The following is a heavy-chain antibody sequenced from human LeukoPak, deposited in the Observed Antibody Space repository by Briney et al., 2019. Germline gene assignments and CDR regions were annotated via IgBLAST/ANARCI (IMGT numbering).Heavy chain of an antibody. CDR3: ALLSGSYYCRAAFDI. V-gene: IGHV1-18*01. D-gene: IGHD1-26*01. Sequence: ASVKVSCKASGYTFTSYGISWVRQAPGQGLEWMGWISAYNGNTNYAQKLQGRVTMTTDTSTSTAYMELRSLRSDDTAVYYCALLSGSYYCRAAFDIWGQGTMVTVSS. CDR1: GYTFTSYG. CDR2: ISAYNGNT. J-gene: IGHJ3*02.